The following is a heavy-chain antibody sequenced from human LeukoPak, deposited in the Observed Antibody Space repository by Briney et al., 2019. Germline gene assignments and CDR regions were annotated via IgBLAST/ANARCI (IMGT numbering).Heavy chain of an antibody. J-gene: IGHJ6*03. V-gene: IGHV3-30*02. CDR2: IRYDGSNK. Sequence: GGSLRLSCAASGFTFSSYGMHWVRQAPGKGLEWVAFIRYDGSNKYYADSVKGRFTIYRDNSKNTLYLQMNSLRAEDTAVYYCAKDLYYDSSGYYSGPYYYMDVWGKGTTVTVSS. D-gene: IGHD3-22*01. CDR3: AKDLYYDSSGYYSGPYYYMDV. CDR1: GFTFSSYG.